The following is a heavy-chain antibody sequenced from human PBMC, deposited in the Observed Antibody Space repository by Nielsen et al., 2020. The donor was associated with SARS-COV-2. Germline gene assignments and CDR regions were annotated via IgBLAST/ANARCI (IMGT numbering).Heavy chain of an antibody. CDR1: GFTFSSYG. J-gene: IGHJ5*02. CDR2: ISYDGSNK. CDR3: ARDWQSMAAGTIGWFDP. D-gene: IGHD6-13*01. Sequence: GESLKISCAASGFTFSSYGMHWVRQAPGKGLEWVAVISYDGSNKYYADSVKGRFTISRDNSKNTLYLQMNSLRAEDTAVYYCARDWQSMAAGTIGWFDPWGQGTLVTVSS. V-gene: IGHV3-30*19.